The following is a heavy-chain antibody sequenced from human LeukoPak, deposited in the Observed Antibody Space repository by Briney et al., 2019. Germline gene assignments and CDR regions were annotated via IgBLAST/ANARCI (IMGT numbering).Heavy chain of an antibody. CDR2: INQDGSVK. Sequence: GGSLRLSCAASGFTFTTYWMSWVRQAPGKGLEWVANINQDGSVKYFVDSVKGRFTISRDNAQNSLFLQMSSLRAEDTAVYYCARWGGGFDYWGQGTLVTVSS. J-gene: IGHJ4*02. CDR1: GFTFTTYW. D-gene: IGHD3-16*01. V-gene: IGHV3-7*04. CDR3: ARWGGGFDY.